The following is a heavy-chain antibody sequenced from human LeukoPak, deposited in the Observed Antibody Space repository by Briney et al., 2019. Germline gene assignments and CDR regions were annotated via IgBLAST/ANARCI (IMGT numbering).Heavy chain of an antibody. CDR3: AKDGGGSLEWLPPMDV. CDR1: GFTFSSYA. V-gene: IGHV3-23*01. CDR2: ISGSGGST. D-gene: IGHD3-3*01. J-gene: IGHJ6*02. Sequence: GGSLRLSCAASGFTFSSYAMSWVRQAPGKGLEWVSAISGSGGSTYYADSVKGRFTISRDNSKNTLYLQMNSLRAEDTAVYYCAKDGGGSLEWLPPMDVWGQGTTVTVSS.